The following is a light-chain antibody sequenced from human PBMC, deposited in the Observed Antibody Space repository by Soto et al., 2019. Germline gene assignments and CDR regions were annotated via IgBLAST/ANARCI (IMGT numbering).Light chain of an antibody. CDR3: QQYGSTPKT. V-gene: IGKV3-20*01. J-gene: IGKJ2*01. CDR1: QSVRSSY. CDR2: GAS. Sequence: EIVLTQSPGTLSLSPGERATLSCRASQSVRSSYLAWFQQKPGQAPRLLIYGASSRATGIPDRFSGSESGTDFNLTISRLEPEDFAVYYCQQYGSTPKTFGQGTKLEIK.